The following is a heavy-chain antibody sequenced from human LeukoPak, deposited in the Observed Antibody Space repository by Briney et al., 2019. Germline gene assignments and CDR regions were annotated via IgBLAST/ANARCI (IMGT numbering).Heavy chain of an antibody. D-gene: IGHD3-3*01. V-gene: IGHV3-23*01. CDR3: ARHDWFDP. J-gene: IGHJ5*02. CDR2: LISSGAVT. Sequence: GGSLRLSCAASGFTFSSYAMSWVRQAPGKGLEWVSSLISSGAVTYYADSVKGRFTISRDNSKNMLYLEMNSLRAEDTAVYYCARHDWFDPWGQGTLVTVSS. CDR1: GFTFSSYA.